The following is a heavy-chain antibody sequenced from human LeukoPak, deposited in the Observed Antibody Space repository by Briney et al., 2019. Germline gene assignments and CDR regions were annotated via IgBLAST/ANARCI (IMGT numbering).Heavy chain of an antibody. CDR1: GGSFSGYY. Sequence: SGTLSLTCAVHGGSFSGYYWSRLPHPPPKGLEWIGEINHSGTTNYNPSLKSRVTISVDTSKNQFSLKLSSVTAAETAVYYCARRCRGSTSCYRFDYWGQGTLVTVSS. D-gene: IGHD2-2*01. V-gene: IGHV4-34*01. CDR2: INHSGTT. CDR3: ARRCRGSTSCYRFDY. J-gene: IGHJ4*02.